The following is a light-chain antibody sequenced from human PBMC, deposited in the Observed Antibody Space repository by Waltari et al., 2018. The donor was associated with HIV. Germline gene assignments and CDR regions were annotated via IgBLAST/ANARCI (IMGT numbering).Light chain of an antibody. CDR1: NLEAKT. CDR3: QVWDDIIGPYVV. CDR2: YND. Sequence: YVLTQPPSVSVAPGEAARISCGGNNLEAKTVPWYPQKPGQAPVLVIYYNDDRPSGIPERFSGSNSQNTATLTISRVEAGDEADYYCQVWDDIIGPYVVFGGGTKLTVL. V-gene: IGLV3-21*04. J-gene: IGLJ3*02.